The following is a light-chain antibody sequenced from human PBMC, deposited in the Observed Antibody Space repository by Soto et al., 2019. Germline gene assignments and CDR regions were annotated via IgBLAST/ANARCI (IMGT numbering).Light chain of an antibody. V-gene: IGLV2-14*01. CDR2: DVS. CDR3: SSYTSSSTSLYV. CDR1: SSDVGGYNY. Sequence: QSVLTRPASLSGSPGQSITISCTGTSSDVGGYNYVSWYQQHPGKAPKLMIYDVSNRPSGVSNRFSGSKSGNTASLTISGLQAEDEADYYCSSYTSSSTSLYVFGTGTKVTVL. J-gene: IGLJ1*01.